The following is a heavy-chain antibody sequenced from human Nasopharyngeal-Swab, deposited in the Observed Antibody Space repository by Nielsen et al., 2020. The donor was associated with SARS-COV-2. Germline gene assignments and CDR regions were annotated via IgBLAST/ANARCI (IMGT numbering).Heavy chain of an antibody. CDR1: GGSISSGDYY. Sequence: SETLSLTCTVSGGSISSGDYYWSWIRQPPGKGLEWIGYIYYSGSTNYNPSLKSRVTISVDTSKNQFSLKLSSVTAADTAVYYCARVADGGYVTFDYWGQGTLVTVSS. D-gene: IGHD5-12*01. CDR2: IYYSGST. V-gene: IGHV4-61*08. CDR3: ARVADGGYVTFDY. J-gene: IGHJ4*02.